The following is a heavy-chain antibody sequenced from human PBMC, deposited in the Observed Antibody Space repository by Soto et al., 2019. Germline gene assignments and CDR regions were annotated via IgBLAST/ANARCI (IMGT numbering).Heavy chain of an antibody. CDR3: ARDQARFGELSFDC. V-gene: IGHV3-30*04. CDR2: ISYDGRNK. CDR1: GFTFNNYA. J-gene: IGHJ4*02. D-gene: IGHD3-10*01. Sequence: QVQLVESGGGVVQPGRSLRLSCAASGFTFNNYALHWVRQAPGKGLEWVAVISYDGRNKYYVDSVKGRFTISRDNSKNTLDLQMNSLRAEDTAVYYCARDQARFGELSFDCWGQGTLVTVSS.